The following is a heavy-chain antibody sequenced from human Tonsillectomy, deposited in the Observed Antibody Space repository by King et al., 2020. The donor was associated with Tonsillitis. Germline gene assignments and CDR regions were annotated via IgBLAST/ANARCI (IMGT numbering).Heavy chain of an antibody. Sequence: VQLVESGGGLVKPGGSLRLSCAASGFTFSDYYMSWIRQAPGKGLEWVSYISSSGSTIYYADSVKGRFTISRDNAKNSLHLQMNSLSAEDKALYYCAWGVNYYDSWSDYPLYFDYWGQGALVTVSS. J-gene: IGHJ4*02. V-gene: IGHV3-11*01. CDR2: ISSSGSTI. CDR1: GFTFSDYY. CDR3: AWGVNYYDSWSDYPLYFDY. D-gene: IGHD3-3*01.